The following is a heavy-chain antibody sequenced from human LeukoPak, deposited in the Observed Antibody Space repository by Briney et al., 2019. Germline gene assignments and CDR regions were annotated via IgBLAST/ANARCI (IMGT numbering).Heavy chain of an antibody. J-gene: IGHJ5*02. CDR1: GGTFSSYA. D-gene: IGHD3-10*01. V-gene: IGHV1-69*13. CDR3: ARRLLWFGELNNWFDT. CDR2: IIPIFGTA. Sequence: ASVKVSCKASGGTFSSYAISWVRQAPGQGLEWMGGIIPIFGTANYAQKFQGRVTITADESTTTAYMELSSLRSEDKAVYYCARRLLWFGELNNWFDTWGPGTLVTVSS.